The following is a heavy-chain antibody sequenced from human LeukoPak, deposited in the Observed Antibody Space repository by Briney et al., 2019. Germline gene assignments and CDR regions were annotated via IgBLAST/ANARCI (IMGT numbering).Heavy chain of an antibody. CDR2: IIPIFGTA. J-gene: IGHJ4*02. D-gene: IGHD3-22*01. CDR1: GGTFSSYA. CDR3: ARDEKNYYDSSGYGMGY. Sequence: SVKVSCKASGGTFSSYAISWVRQAPGQGLEWMGGIIPIFGTANYAQKFQGRVTITADESTSTAYMELSSLRSEDTAVYYCARDEKNYYDSSGYGMGYWGQGTLVTVSS. V-gene: IGHV1-69*13.